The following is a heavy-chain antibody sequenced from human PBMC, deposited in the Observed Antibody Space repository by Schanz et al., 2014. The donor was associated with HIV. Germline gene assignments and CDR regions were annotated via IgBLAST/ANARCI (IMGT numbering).Heavy chain of an antibody. D-gene: IGHD2-2*01. CDR1: GFTFRSYG. J-gene: IGHJ3*02. CDR2: TWYDGSNK. Sequence: HVQLVESGGGVVQPGRSLSLSCAASGFTFRSYGMHWVRQAPGKGLEWVAVTWYDGSNKYYADSVKGRFTISRDNSKNTLFLQMNSLRAEDTAVYFCARDVAGCSGTSCYSDAFDIWGQGTLVTVSS. V-gene: IGHV3-33*01. CDR3: ARDVAGCSGTSCYSDAFDI.